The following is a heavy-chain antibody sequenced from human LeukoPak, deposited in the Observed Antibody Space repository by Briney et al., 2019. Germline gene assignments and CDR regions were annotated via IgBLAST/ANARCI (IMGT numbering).Heavy chain of an antibody. CDR2: IYYSGNT. Sequence: SETLSLTCTVSGGSIRSYYWNWIRQPPGKGLEWIGYIYYSGNTNYNPSLKSRVTISVDTSRNQFSLKLSSVTAADTAIYYCARQFGSSTALQYWGQGTLVTVSS. V-gene: IGHV4-59*08. D-gene: IGHD2-2*01. CDR1: GGSIRSYY. CDR3: ARQFGSSTALQY. J-gene: IGHJ4*02.